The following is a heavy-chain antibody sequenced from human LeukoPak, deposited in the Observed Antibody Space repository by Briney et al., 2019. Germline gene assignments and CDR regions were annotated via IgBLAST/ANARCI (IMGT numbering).Heavy chain of an antibody. V-gene: IGHV3-23*01. CDR2: ISASGSGT. Sequence: GGSLRLSREASGFTFTSYAMHWVRQAPGKGLEWVSSISASGSGTFYTDSMNGRFTISRDNAKKTFFLQMKNLRLGDTALYYCAKGRDTSGRQNFDFWGQGTLVTVSS. CDR1: GFTFTSYA. CDR3: AKGRDTSGRQNFDF. J-gene: IGHJ4*02. D-gene: IGHD6-19*01.